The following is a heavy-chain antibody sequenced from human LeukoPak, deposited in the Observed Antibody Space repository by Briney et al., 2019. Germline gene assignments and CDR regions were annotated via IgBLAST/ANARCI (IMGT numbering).Heavy chain of an antibody. CDR3: ARGYYDFSLDAFDI. V-gene: IGHV4-4*07. D-gene: IGHD3-3*01. J-gene: IGHJ3*02. CDR2: IYTSGST. Sequence: SETLSLTCTVSGGSLSRYYWSWIRQPAGKGLEWIGRIYTSGSTNYNPSLKSRVTMSVDTSKNQFSLKLSSVTAADTAVYYCARGYYDFSLDAFDIWGQGTMVTVSS. CDR1: GGSLSRYY.